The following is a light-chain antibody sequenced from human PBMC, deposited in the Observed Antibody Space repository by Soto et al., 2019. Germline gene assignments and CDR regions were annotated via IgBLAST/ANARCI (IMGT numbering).Light chain of an antibody. CDR2: DVS. Sequence: EIVLTQSPATLSLSPGETATLSCRASQDVYGDLAWYQQKPGQTPRLLIYDVSNRATGFPARFSGSGSGTDFTLTISSLEPEDIGFYYCQQRREWPLPFGGGTKVEIK. V-gene: IGKV3-11*01. CDR3: QQRREWPLP. J-gene: IGKJ4*01. CDR1: QDVYGD.